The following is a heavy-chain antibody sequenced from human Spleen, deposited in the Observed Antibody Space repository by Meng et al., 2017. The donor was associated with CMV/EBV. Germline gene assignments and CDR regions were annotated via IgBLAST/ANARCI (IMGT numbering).Heavy chain of an antibody. D-gene: IGHD5-12*01. CDR1: GGTFSSYA. J-gene: IGHJ6*02. Sequence: ASVKVSCKASGGTFSSYAISWVRQAPGQGLEWMGWMNPNSGNTGYAQKFQGRVTMTRNTSISTAYMELSSLRSEDTAVYYCARGDIYGMDVWGQGTTVTVSS. V-gene: IGHV1-8*02. CDR3: ARGDIYGMDV. CDR2: MNPNSGNT.